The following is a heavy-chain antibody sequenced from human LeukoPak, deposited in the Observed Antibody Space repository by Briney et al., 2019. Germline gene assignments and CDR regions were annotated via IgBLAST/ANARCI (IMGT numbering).Heavy chain of an antibody. Sequence: GGSLRLSCAASGFTFTAYLIHWVRQAPGKGLEWVAVMSSDGNAMFYSDSVKGRFTISRDNSKNTLYLQMNSLRAEDTAVYYCVRESEYYFDHSASFDYWGQGTLVTVSS. J-gene: IGHJ4*02. CDR1: GFTFTAYL. CDR3: VRESEYYFDHSASFDY. D-gene: IGHD3-22*01. CDR2: MSSDGNAM. V-gene: IGHV3-30-3*01.